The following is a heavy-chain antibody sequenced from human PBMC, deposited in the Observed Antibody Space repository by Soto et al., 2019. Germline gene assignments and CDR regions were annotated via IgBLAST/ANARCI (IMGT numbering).Heavy chain of an antibody. CDR2: ISYDGCNK. D-gene: IGHD3-10*01. V-gene: IGHV3-30*18. Sequence: PGGSLRLSCAASGFTFSSYGMHWVRQAPGKGLEWVAVISYDGCNKYYADSVKGRFTISRDNSKNTLYLQMNSLRAEDTAVYYCAKDMVRGDPREYYYGMDVWGQGTTVTVSS. CDR1: GFTFSSYG. CDR3: AKDMVRGDPREYYYGMDV. J-gene: IGHJ6*02.